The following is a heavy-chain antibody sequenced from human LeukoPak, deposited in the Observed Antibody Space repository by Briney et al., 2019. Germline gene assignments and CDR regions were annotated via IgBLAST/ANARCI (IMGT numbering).Heavy chain of an antibody. Sequence: SETLSLTCTVSGGSISSSSYYWGWIRQPPGKELEWIGSIYYSGSTYYNPSLKSRVTISVDTSKNQFSLKLSSVTAADTAVYYCARSRIVGATRPFFDYWGQGTLVTVSS. J-gene: IGHJ4*02. CDR3: ARSRIVGATRPFFDY. CDR2: IYYSGST. CDR1: GGSISSSSYY. V-gene: IGHV4-39*01. D-gene: IGHD1-26*01.